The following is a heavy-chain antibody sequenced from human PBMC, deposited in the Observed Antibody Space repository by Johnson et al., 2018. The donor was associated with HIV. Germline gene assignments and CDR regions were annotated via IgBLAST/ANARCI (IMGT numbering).Heavy chain of an antibody. CDR3: ARACRDGYTCDAFDI. D-gene: IGHD5-24*01. CDR1: GFTFTNAW. J-gene: IGHJ3*02. V-gene: IGHV3-66*01. Sequence: VHLVESVGGLVKPGGSLRLSCAASGFTFTNAWMSLVRQAPGKGLEWVSVINSGGSTYYADSVKGRFTISRDNSKNTLYLQMNSLRAEDTAVYYCARACRDGYTCDAFDIWGQGTMVTVSS. CDR2: INSGGST.